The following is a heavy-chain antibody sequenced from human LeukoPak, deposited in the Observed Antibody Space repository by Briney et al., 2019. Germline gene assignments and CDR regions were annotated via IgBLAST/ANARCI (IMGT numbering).Heavy chain of an antibody. J-gene: IGHJ4*02. V-gene: IGHV4-59*01. D-gene: IGHD3-22*01. CDR2: IYYSGST. CDR3: ARYYDSTGSFDY. CDR1: GGSISSYY. Sequence: PSETLSLTCTVSGGSISSYYWSWIRQPPGKGLEWIGYIYYSGSTNYNPSLKSRVTISVDTSKNQFSLRLSSVIAADTAVYYCARYYDSTGSFDYWGQGTLVTVSS.